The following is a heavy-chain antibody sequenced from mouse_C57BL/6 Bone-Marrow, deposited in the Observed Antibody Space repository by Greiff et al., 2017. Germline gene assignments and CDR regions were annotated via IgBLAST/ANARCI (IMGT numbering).Heavy chain of an antibody. Sequence: QVQLQQSGAELARPGASVKLSCKASGYTFTSYGISWVKQRTGQGLEWIGEIYPRSGNTYYNEKFKGKATLTADKSSSTAYMELRSLTSEDSAVYFCANRYGSSPWFAYWGQGTLVTVSA. CDR2: IYPRSGNT. D-gene: IGHD1-1*01. V-gene: IGHV1-81*01. J-gene: IGHJ3*01. CDR3: ANRYGSSPWFAY. CDR1: GYTFTSYG.